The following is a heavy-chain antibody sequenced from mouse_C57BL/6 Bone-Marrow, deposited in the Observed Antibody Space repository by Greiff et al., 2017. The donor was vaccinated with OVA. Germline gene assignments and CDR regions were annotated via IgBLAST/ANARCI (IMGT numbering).Heavy chain of an antibody. CDR1: GYTFTSYW. Sequence: VQLQQSGAELVKPGASVKMSCKASGYTFTSYWITWVKQRPGQGLEWIGDIYPGSGSTNYNEKFKSKATLTVDTSSSTAYMQLSSLTSEDSAVYYCASRGGRSGYGGELYWGQGTTLTVSS. D-gene: IGHD3-2*02. J-gene: IGHJ2*01. CDR2: IYPGSGST. CDR3: ASRGGRSGYGGELY. V-gene: IGHV1-55*01.